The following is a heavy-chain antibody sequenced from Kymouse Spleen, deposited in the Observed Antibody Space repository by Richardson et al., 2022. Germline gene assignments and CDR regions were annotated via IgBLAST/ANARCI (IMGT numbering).Heavy chain of an antibody. CDR2: INHSGST. D-gene: IGHD6-6*01. CDR1: GGSFSGYY. Sequence: QVQLQQWGAGLLKPSETLSLTCAVYGGSFSGYYWSWIRQPPGKGLEWIGEINHSGSTNYNPSLKSRVTISVDTSKNQFSLKLSSVTAADTAVYYCARAGGIAARYFDYWGQGTLVTVSS. V-gene: IGHV4-34*01. J-gene: IGHJ4*02. CDR3: ARAGGIAARYFDY.